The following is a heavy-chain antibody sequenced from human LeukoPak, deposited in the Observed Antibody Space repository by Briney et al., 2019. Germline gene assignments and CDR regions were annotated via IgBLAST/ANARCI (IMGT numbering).Heavy chain of an antibody. Sequence: GGSLRLSCAASGFTFSSYGMHWVRQAPGKGRVWVAVIWYDGSNKYYADSVKGRFTISRDNSKNTLYLQMNSLRAEDTAVAYCARDGGYCSSTSCYEFDYWGQGTLVTVSS. D-gene: IGHD2-2*01. CDR3: ARDGGYCSSTSCYEFDY. V-gene: IGHV3-33*01. CDR1: GFTFSSYG. CDR2: IWYDGSNK. J-gene: IGHJ4*02.